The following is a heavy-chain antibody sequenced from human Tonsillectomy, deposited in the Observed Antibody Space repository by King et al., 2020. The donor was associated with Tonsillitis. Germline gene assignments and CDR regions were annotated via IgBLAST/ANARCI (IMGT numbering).Heavy chain of an antibody. D-gene: IGHD2-21*01. CDR3: ARYFGSYELDP. Sequence: VQLQQWGAGLFKPSETLSLTCAVYGGSFSGYYWSWIRQPPGKVLEWSGEINHSGTTHYNPSLKSRVTISVDTSKNQFSLKLSSVTAADTAVYYCARYFGSYELDPWGQGTLVTVSS. V-gene: IGHV4-34*01. J-gene: IGHJ5*02. CDR1: GGSFSGYY. CDR2: INHSGTT.